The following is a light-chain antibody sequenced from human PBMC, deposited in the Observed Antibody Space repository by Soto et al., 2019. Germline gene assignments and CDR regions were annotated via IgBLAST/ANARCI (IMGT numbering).Light chain of an antibody. CDR1: QSISNY. CDR3: QQSYNNPRT. Sequence: DIQMTQSPSSLSASVGDRVSITCRASQSISNYLNWYQQKPGKAPKVLIYAASSLQSGVPSRFSGSGSGTDFTLTISSLQPEDFATYYCQQSYNNPRTFCQATKV. CDR2: AAS. J-gene: IGKJ1*01. V-gene: IGKV1-39*01.